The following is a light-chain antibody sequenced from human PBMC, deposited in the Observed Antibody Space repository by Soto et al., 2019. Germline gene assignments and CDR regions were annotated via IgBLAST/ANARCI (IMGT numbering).Light chain of an antibody. Sequence: EIVMTQSPATLSVSPGERATLSCRASQSVYSNLAWYQQKPGQAPRLLIYGASTRATGIPVRFSGSGSGTEFTLTISSLQSEDFAVYYCQQYNKWPHTFGGGTKVEI. CDR1: QSVYSN. CDR2: GAS. V-gene: IGKV3-15*01. CDR3: QQYNKWPHT. J-gene: IGKJ4*01.